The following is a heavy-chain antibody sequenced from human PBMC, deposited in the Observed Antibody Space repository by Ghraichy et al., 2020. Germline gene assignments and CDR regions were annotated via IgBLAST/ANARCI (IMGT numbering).Heavy chain of an antibody. D-gene: IGHD3-10*01. CDR2: IWYDGSNK. J-gene: IGHJ4*02. CDR1: GFTFSSYG. CDR3: ASSSYMVRDVGY. Sequence: LSLTCAASGFTFSSYGMHWVRHAPGKGLEWVAVIWYDGSNKYYADSVKGRFTISRDNSKNTLYLQMNSLRAEDTAVYYCASSSYMVRDVGYWGQGTLVTVSS. V-gene: IGHV3-33*01.